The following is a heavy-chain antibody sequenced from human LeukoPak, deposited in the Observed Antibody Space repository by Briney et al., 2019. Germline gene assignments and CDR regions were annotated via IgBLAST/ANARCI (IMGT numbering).Heavy chain of an antibody. D-gene: IGHD2-15*01. J-gene: IGHJ4*02. V-gene: IGHV1-18*01. Sequence: ASVKVSCTASGYTFTSYGISWVRQAPGQGLEWMGWISAYNGNTNYAQKLQGRVTMTTDTSTSTAYMELRSLRSDDTAVYYCARVRSGRLPGGLSYFDYWGQGTLVTVSS. CDR1: GYTFTSYG. CDR3: ARVRSGRLPGGLSYFDY. CDR2: ISAYNGNT.